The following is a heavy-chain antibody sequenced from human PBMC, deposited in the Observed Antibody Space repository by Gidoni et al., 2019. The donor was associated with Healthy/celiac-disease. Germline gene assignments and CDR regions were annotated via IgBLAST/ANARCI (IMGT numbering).Heavy chain of an antibody. CDR3: TTEDY. V-gene: IGHV3-15*01. Sequence: EVQLVESGGGLVKPGGSLRLSCAASGLTFSNAWMSGVRQAPGQGLEWVGRIKRKTDGGTTDYAAPVKGRFTISRDDSKNTLYLQVNSLKTEDTAVYYCTTEDYWGQGTLVTVSS. CDR1: GLTFSNAW. CDR2: IKRKTDGGTT. J-gene: IGHJ4*02.